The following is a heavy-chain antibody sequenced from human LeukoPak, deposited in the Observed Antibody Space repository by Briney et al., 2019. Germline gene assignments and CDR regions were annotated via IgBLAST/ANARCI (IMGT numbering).Heavy chain of an antibody. CDR3: ATKNGVGY. Sequence: SETLSLTCTVSGGSISSYYWGWIRQPPGKGLEWVEHMYYRGNTFYNPSLKSRVTISVDTSKNQFSLKLSSVTAADTAVYYCATKNGVGYWGQGTLVTVSS. D-gene: IGHD2-8*01. V-gene: IGHV4-59*13. J-gene: IGHJ4*02. CDR2: MYYRGNT. CDR1: GGSISSYY.